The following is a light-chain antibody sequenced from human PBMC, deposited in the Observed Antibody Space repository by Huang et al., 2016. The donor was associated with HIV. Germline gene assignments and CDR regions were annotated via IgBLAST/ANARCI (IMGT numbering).Light chain of an antibody. J-gene: IGKJ2*01. Sequence: VMMSQSPATLAASPGERVPLSCVASQSVNTNLAWYQQRPGQPPRLLIYAASTRATGVPARFAGSGSGTEFTLTIDSLQSDDFAVYYCQQYNKWPPEYTFGQGTRLEIK. CDR2: AAS. V-gene: IGKV3-15*01. CDR3: QQYNKWPPEYT. CDR1: QSVNTN.